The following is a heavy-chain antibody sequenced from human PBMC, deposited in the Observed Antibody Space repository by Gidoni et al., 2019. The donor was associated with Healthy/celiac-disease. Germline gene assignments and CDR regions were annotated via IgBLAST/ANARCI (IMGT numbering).Heavy chain of an antibody. CDR2: IYYSGST. V-gene: IGHV4-39*01. D-gene: IGHD1-26*01. Sequence: QLQLQESGPGLLKPSETLSLTCTVSGGSISSSSYYWGWIRQPPGKGLEWIGSIYYSGSTYYNPSLKSRVTISVDTSKNQFSLKLSSVTAADTAVYYCARHYYDDAFDIWGQGTMVTVSS. CDR3: ARHYYDDAFDI. CDR1: GGSISSSSYY. J-gene: IGHJ3*02.